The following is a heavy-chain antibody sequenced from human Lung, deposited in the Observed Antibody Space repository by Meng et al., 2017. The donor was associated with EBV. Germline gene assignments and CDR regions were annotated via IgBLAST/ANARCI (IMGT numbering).Heavy chain of an antibody. Sequence: VDVVGSGGGVVQPGRSLSLPCAALGFPFSGYGMFWVRQAPGKGPEWVAILPSDGGNTYYSDSVKGRFTISRDNSKKTLYLQMNSLRAEDSAVYYCARDLSGRFDPWGQGTLVTVSS. CDR2: LPSDGGNT. CDR1: GFPFSGYG. J-gene: IGHJ5*02. CDR3: ARDLSGRFDP. D-gene: IGHD1-26*01. V-gene: IGHV3-30*03.